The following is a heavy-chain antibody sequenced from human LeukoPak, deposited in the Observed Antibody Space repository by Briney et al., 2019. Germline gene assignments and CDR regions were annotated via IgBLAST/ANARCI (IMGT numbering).Heavy chain of an antibody. CDR3: ARSPYDFWSGYYGDY. D-gene: IGHD3-3*01. Sequence: GGSLRLSCAASGFTFSSYAMSWVRQAPGKGLEWVSAISGSGGSTYYADSVKGRFTISRDNSKNTLYLQMNSLRAEDTAVYYCARSPYDFWSGYYGDYWGQGTLVTVSS. CDR1: GFTFSSYA. CDR2: ISGSGGST. V-gene: IGHV3-23*01. J-gene: IGHJ4*02.